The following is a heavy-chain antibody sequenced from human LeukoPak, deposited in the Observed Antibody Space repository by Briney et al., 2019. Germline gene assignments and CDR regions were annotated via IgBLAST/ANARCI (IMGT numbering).Heavy chain of an antibody. CDR1: GFTFNNYG. V-gene: IGHV3-30*18. CDR2: ISYDGRNK. Sequence: GSLRLSCAASGFTFNNYGMHWVRQAPGKGLEWVAVISYDGRNKHYPDSVKGRFTISRDISTDTLWLQMDSLRTEDTAVYYCAKGPLRGTAAAIDYWGQGTLVTVSS. D-gene: IGHD2-2*01. J-gene: IGHJ4*02. CDR3: AKGPLRGTAAAIDY.